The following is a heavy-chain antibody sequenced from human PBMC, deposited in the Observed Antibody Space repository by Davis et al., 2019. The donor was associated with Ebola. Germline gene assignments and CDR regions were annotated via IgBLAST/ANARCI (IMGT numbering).Heavy chain of an antibody. CDR1: GYTFTSYD. CDR3: ARDGTTVTTSDRYPTHYYYYGMDG. D-gene: IGHD4-11*01. CDR2: MNPNSGNT. J-gene: IGHJ6*02. V-gene: IGHV1-8*01. Sequence: ASVTVSCKASGYTFTSYDINRVRQATGQGLEWMGCMNPNSGNTGYAQKFQGRVTMTRNTSISTAYMVLSSLRSEDTAVYYCARDGTTVTTSDRYPTHYYYYGMDGWGQGTTVTVSS.